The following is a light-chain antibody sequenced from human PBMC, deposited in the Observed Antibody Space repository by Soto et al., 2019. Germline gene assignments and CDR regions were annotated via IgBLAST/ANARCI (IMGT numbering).Light chain of an antibody. V-gene: IGLV2-23*02. Sequence: QSALTQPASVSGSPGQSIAFSCTGTSSDVGSYNLVSWYQHHPRKAPKLIISEVSKRPSGVSDRFSGSKSGNTASLTISWLQAEDEADYYCCSYADSSTCVFGGGTKLTVL. CDR3: CSYADSSTCV. CDR1: SSDVGSYNL. CDR2: EVS. J-gene: IGLJ3*02.